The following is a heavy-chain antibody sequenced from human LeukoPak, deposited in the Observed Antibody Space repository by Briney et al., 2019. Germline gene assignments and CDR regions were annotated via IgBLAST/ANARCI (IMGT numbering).Heavy chain of an antibody. V-gene: IGHV6-1*01. CDR1: GDSVSSNSAT. Sequence: SQTLSLTCGISGDSVSSNSATWNWIRQSPSRGPEWLGRTYYRSKWYNEYAVSVKGRITINPDTSKNQFSLQWNSVTPEDTALYYCARAVQGYQDYWGQGTLVTVSS. D-gene: IGHD3-16*02. J-gene: IGHJ4*02. CDR3: ARAVQGYQDY. CDR2: TYYRSKWYN.